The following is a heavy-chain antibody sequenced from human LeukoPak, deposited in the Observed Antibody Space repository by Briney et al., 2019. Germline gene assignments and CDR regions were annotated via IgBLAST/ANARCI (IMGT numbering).Heavy chain of an antibody. J-gene: IGHJ5*02. CDR2: MNPNSGNT. Sequence: ASVKVSCKASGYTFTSYDINWVRQATGQGLEWMGWMNPNSGNTGYAQKFQGRVTMTRNTSISIAYMELSSLRSEDTAVYYCARGFGVVTMVGGNWFDPWGQGTLVTVSS. CDR1: GYTFTSYD. V-gene: IGHV1-8*01. CDR3: ARGFGVVTMVGGNWFDP. D-gene: IGHD3-3*01.